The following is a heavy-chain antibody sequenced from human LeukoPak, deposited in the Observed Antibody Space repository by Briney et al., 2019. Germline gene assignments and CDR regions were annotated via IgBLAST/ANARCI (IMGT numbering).Heavy chain of an antibody. D-gene: IGHD3-10*01. J-gene: IGHJ4*02. V-gene: IGHV3-48*03. CDR3: ASYGSGSL. CDR2: ISSSGTTI. Sequence: GSLRLSCAASGFNFSSFEMNWVRQAPGKGLEWISYISSSGTTISYAHSVKGRFTISRDNANNSLFLQMNSLRAEDTAVYYCASYGSGSLWGQGTLVTVSS. CDR1: GFNFSSFE.